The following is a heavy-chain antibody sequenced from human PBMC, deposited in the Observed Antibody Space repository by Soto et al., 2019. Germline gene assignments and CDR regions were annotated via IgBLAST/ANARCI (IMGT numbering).Heavy chain of an antibody. CDR2: IYYSGTT. D-gene: IGHD3-22*01. J-gene: IGHJ4*02. CDR3: ARVRREYDNSGPVDY. Sequence: PSETLSLTCIVSGGSISSSSYYWGWIRQPPGKGLEWIGAIYYSGTTYSNPSLESRVTMSVDTSKNQFSLKLNSVTAADTAVYYCARVRREYDNSGPVDYWGQGTLVTVSS. CDR1: GGSISSSSYY. V-gene: IGHV4-39*07.